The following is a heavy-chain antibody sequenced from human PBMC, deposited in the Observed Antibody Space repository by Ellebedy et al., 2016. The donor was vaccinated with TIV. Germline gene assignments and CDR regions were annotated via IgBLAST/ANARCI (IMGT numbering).Heavy chain of an antibody. D-gene: IGHD3-10*01. V-gene: IGHV3-33*01. J-gene: IGHJ4*02. CDR3: SRDSVWFGEYYFDS. CDR2: ISDDGGNE. CDR1: GFTFSRYG. Sequence: PGGSLRLSCTASGFTFSRYGIHWVRQAPGKGLEWVAFISDDGGNEQYADAVNGRFTVSRDNSKNVAYLHLKGLRGDDTALYYCSRDSVWFGEYYFDSWGQGTRVTVFS.